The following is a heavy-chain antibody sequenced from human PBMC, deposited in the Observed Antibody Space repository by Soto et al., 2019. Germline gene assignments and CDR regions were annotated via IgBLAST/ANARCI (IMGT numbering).Heavy chain of an antibody. J-gene: IGHJ4*02. V-gene: IGHV3-23*01. Sequence: GGSLRLSCAASGFTFSSYAMSWVRQAPGKGLEWVSAISGSGGSTYYADSVKGRFTISRDNSKNTLYLQMNSLRAEDTAVYYCAKDGIGARADYDLYDFWGQGTLVPGSS. CDR2: ISGSGGST. CDR1: GFTFSSYA. CDR3: AKDGIGARADYDLYDF. D-gene: IGHD6-6*01.